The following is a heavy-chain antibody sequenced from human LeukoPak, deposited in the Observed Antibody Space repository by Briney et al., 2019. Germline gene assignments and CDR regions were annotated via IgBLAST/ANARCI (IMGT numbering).Heavy chain of an antibody. CDR3: AKDAPVNIVVVPAANS. D-gene: IGHD2-2*01. V-gene: IGHV3-23*01. J-gene: IGHJ4*02. Sequence: GGSLRLSCAASGSTFSSYAMSWVRQAPGKGLEWVSAISGSGGSTYYADSVKGGFTLSRDNSKNTLYLQMNSLRAEDTAVYYCAKDAPVNIVVVPAANSWGQGTLVTVSS. CDR1: GSTFSSYA. CDR2: ISGSGGST.